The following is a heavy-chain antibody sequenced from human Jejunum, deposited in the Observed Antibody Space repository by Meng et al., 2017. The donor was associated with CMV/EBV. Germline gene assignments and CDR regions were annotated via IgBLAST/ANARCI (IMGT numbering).Heavy chain of an antibody. V-gene: IGHV1-18*01. Sequence: KASGYTFTSDAISWLRQAPGQGREWMGWNSGDDSNTNYAQNLQGRVTMTKDTSTRTAYMELRSLRSDDTAVYYCARNCTSNRCYKDWGQGTLVTVSS. D-gene: IGHD2-2*02. J-gene: IGHJ4*02. CDR3: ARNCTSNRCYKD. CDR2: NSGDDSNT. CDR1: GYTFTSDA.